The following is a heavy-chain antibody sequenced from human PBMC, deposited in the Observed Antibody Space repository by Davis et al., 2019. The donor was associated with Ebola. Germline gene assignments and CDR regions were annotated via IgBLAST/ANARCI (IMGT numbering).Heavy chain of an antibody. CDR3: AKDRTTVRKTVLDC. V-gene: IGHV3-23*01. Sequence: PGGSLRLSCTASGFTFNNYAMNWVRQAPGKGLEWVSSITSGGDSTSYADSVKGRFTMSRDNSKNILYLQMNSLRADDTAVYYCAKDRTTVRKTVLDCWGQGSLVTVSP. CDR2: ITSGGDST. J-gene: IGHJ4*02. D-gene: IGHD1-1*01. CDR1: GFTFNNYA.